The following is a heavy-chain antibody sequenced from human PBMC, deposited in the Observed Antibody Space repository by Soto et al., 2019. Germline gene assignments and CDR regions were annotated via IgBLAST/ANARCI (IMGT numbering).Heavy chain of an antibody. J-gene: IGHJ6*02. V-gene: IGHV4-61*01. CDR3: ARGLRFLEWLLGMDV. Sequence: SETLSLTCTVSGGSVSSGSYYWSWIRQPPGKGLEWIGYIYYSGSTNYNPSLKSRVTISVDTSKNQFSLKLSSVTAADTAVYYCARGLRFLEWLLGMDVWGQGTTVTVSS. D-gene: IGHD3-3*01. CDR1: GGSVSSGSYY. CDR2: IYYSGST.